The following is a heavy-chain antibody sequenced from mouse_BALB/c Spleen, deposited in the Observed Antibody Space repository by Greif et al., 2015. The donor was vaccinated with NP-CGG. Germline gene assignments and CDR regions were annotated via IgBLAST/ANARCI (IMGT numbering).Heavy chain of an antibody. V-gene: IGHV1-67*01. CDR3: ARRGGNYVGYAMDY. Sequence: VQLQESGPELVRPGVSVKISCKGSGYTFTDYAMHWVKQSHAKSLEWIGVISTYSGNTNYNQKFKGKATMTVDKSSSTAYMELARLTSEDSAIYYCARRGGNYVGYAMDYWGQGTSVTVPS. CDR1: GYTFTDYA. D-gene: IGHD2-1*01. CDR2: ISTYSGNT. J-gene: IGHJ4*01.